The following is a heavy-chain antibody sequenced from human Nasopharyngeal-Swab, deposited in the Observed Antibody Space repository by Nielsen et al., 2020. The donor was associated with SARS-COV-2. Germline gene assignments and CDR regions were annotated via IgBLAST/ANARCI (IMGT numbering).Heavy chain of an antibody. Sequence: WVRQAPGQGLEWMGIINPSGGSTSYAQKFQGRVTMTRDTSTSTVHMELSSLRSEDTAVYYCARGAYYGSGSYFHYYYGMDVWGQGTTVTVSS. V-gene: IGHV1-46*01. CDR3: ARGAYYGSGSYFHYYYGMDV. CDR2: INPSGGST. J-gene: IGHJ6*02. D-gene: IGHD3-10*01.